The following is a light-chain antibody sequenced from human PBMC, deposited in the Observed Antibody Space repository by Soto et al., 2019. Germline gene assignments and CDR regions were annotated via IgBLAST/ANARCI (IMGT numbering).Light chain of an antibody. CDR3: SSYTSSSTLV. J-gene: IGLJ2*01. CDR2: EVS. V-gene: IGLV2-14*01. CDR1: SSDVGGYNY. Sequence: QSALTQPASVSGSPGQSITISCTGTSSDVGGYNYVSWYQQHPGKAPKVVIYEVSNRPSWISNRFSGSKSGNTASLTLSGLQAEDEADYYCSSYTSSSTLVFGGGTKLTVL.